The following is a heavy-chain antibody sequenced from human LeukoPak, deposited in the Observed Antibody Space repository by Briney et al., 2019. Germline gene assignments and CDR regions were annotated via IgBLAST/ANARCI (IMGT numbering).Heavy chain of an antibody. Sequence: SVKVSCKASGGTFSSYAISWVRQAPGQGLEWMGRIIPILGIANYAQKFQGRVTITADKSTSTAYMELSSLRSEDTAVCYCARAVVAAEEYFQHWGQGTLVTVSS. CDR1: GGTFSSYA. V-gene: IGHV1-69*04. D-gene: IGHD2-15*01. CDR3: ARAVVAAEEYFQH. CDR2: IIPILGIA. J-gene: IGHJ1*01.